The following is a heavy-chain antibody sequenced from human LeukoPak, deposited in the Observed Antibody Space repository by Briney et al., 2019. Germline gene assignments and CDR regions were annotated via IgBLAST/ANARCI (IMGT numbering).Heavy chain of an antibody. V-gene: IGHV3-7*01. CDR3: ARKDSSPRTFDY. CDR1: GFSFSSYW. CDR2: IKEDGSEK. J-gene: IGHJ4*02. Sequence: PGGSLRLSCAASGFSFSSYWMSWARQAPGKGLEWVANIKEDGSEKNYVDSVKGRFTISRDNAKNSLYLQMNSLRAEDTAVYYCARKDSSPRTFDYWGQGTLVTVSS. D-gene: IGHD3-22*01.